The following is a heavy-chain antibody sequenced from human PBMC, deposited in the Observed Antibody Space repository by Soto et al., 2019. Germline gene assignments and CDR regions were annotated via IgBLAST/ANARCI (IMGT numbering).Heavy chain of an antibody. CDR2: IYYSGST. J-gene: IGHJ4*02. D-gene: IGHD6-19*01. Sequence: QVQLQESGPGLVKPSQTLSLTCTVSGGSISSGDYYWSWIRQPPGKGLEWIGYIYYSGSTYYNPSLKSRVTISVDTSKNQFSLKLSSVTAADTAVYYCAREDIPGIAVAGTFRSDYWGQGTLVTVSS. CDR1: GGSISSGDYY. CDR3: AREDIPGIAVAGTFRSDY. V-gene: IGHV4-30-4*01.